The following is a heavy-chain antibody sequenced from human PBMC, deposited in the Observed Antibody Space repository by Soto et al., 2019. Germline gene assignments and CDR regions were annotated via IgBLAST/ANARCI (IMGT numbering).Heavy chain of an antibody. J-gene: IGHJ5*02. CDR3: AHRRQGGAAAGTHNWFDP. CDR1: GFSLSTSGVG. Sequence: SGPTLVNPTQTLTLTCTFSGFSLSTSGVGVGWIRQPPGKALEWLALIYWDDDKRYSPSLKSRLTITKDTSKNQVVLTMTNMDPVDTATYYCAHRRQGGAAAGTHNWFDPWGQGTLVTVSS. CDR2: IYWDDDK. V-gene: IGHV2-5*02. D-gene: IGHD6-13*01.